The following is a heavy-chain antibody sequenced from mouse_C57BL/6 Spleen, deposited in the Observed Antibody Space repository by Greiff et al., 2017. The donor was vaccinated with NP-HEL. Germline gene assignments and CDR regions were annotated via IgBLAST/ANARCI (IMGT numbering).Heavy chain of an antibody. CDR1: GYTFTDYE. J-gene: IGHJ4*01. CDR3: TRSDGYYRGGYAMDY. Sequence: QVQLKESGAELVRPGASVTLSCKASGYTFTDYEMHWVKQTPVHGLEWIGAIDPETGGTAYNQKFKGKAILTADKSSSTAYMELRSLTSEDSAVYYCTRSDGYYRGGYAMDYWGQGTSVTVSS. CDR2: IDPETGGT. V-gene: IGHV1-15*01. D-gene: IGHD2-3*01.